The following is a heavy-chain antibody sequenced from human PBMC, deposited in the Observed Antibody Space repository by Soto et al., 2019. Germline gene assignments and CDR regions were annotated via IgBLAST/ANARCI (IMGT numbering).Heavy chain of an antibody. J-gene: IGHJ6*02. D-gene: IGHD3-10*01. V-gene: IGHV4-34*01. CDR3: ARGVGSGRGYGLDV. CDR2: IDQIGRT. CDR1: GESFSDYF. Sequence: QVQLQQWGAGLLKPSETLSLTCAVSGESFSDYFWSWIRQPPGKGLEGIGEIDQIGRTNYNPSLKSRCIMSIHTSKNQFSLNLRSVTAADTAMYYCARGVGSGRGYGLDVWGQGTTVTVS.